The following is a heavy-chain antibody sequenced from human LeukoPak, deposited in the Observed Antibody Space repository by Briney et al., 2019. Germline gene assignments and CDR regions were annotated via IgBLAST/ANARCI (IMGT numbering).Heavy chain of an antibody. Sequence: SGGSLRLSCAASGFTFSSYAMSWVRQAPGKGLEWVSAISGSGGSTYYADSVKGRFTISGDNSKNTLYLQMNSLRAEDTAVYYCAKSGNNYHYMDVWGKGTTVTISS. CDR3: AKSGNNYHYMDV. D-gene: IGHD1-1*01. V-gene: IGHV3-23*01. CDR1: GFTFSSYA. J-gene: IGHJ6*03. CDR2: ISGSGGST.